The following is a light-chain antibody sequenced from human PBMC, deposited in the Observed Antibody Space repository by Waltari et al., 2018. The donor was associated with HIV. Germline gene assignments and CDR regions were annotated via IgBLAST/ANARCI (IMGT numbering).Light chain of an antibody. CDR1: QSVNNN. CDR3: QQYNSWPPLT. V-gene: IGKV3-15*01. Sequence: EIVMTQSPATLSMSPGETATLSCRASQSVNNNLAWYQQKPGQGPRLLIYGASTRATGIPARFSGSGSGTDFTLTISSLQSGDFAVYYCQQYNSWPPLTFGGGTKVEIK. J-gene: IGKJ4*01. CDR2: GAS.